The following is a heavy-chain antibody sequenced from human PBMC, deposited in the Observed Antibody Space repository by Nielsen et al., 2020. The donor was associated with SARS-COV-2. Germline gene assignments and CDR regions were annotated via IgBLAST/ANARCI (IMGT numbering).Heavy chain of an antibody. V-gene: IGHV3-23*03. CDR1: GFTFSSYA. D-gene: IGHD6-19*01. J-gene: IGHJ4*02. CDR3: ASSGWLDY. CDR2: IHSDPSNT. Sequence: GESLKISCAASGFTFSSYAMSWVRQAPGKGLEWVSVIHSDPSNTYYVDSVKGRFTISRDSAKSSLYLQMNSLRAEDTAVYYCASSGWLDYWGQGTLVTVSS.